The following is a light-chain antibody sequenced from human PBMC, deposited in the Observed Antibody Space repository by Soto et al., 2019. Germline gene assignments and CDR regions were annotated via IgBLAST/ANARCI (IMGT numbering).Light chain of an antibody. CDR2: GAS. V-gene: IGKV3-20*01. CDR3: QQYGRT. J-gene: IGKJ1*01. CDR1: QSVSSNY. Sequence: DIVLTQSPGTLSLSPGERATLSCRASQSVSSNYLAWYQQKPGQPPRLLIYGASNRATAIPDRFSGSGSGTDFTLTISRLEPEDFAGYYCQQYGRTFGQGTKVEIK.